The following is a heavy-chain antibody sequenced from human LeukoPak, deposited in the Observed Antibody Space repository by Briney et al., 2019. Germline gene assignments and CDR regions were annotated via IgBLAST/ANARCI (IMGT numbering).Heavy chain of an antibody. CDR3: ARQSVATVVPGALDY. CDR1: GGSISSSSYY. V-gene: IGHV4-39*01. D-gene: IGHD4-23*01. Sequence: SETLSLTCTVSGGSISSSSYYWGCIRQPPGKGLEWIGSIYYSGSTYYNPSLKSRVTISVDTSKNQFSLKLSSVTAADTAVYYCARQSVATVVPGALDYWGQGTLVTVSS. J-gene: IGHJ4*02. CDR2: IYYSGST.